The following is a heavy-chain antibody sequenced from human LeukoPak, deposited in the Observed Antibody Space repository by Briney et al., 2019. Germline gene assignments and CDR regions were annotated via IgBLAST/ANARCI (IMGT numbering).Heavy chain of an antibody. Sequence: PSGTLSLTCAVSGGSISSSNWWSWVRQPPGKGLEWIGEIYHSGSTNYNPSLKSRVTISVDKSKNQFSLKLSSVTAADTAVYYCAIRYSSSWFYNWFDPWGQGTLVTVSS. J-gene: IGHJ5*02. CDR1: GGSISSSNW. CDR2: IYHSGST. D-gene: IGHD6-13*01. V-gene: IGHV4-4*02. CDR3: AIRYSSSWFYNWFDP.